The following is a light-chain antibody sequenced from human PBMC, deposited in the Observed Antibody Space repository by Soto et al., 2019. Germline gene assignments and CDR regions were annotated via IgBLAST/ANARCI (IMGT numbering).Light chain of an antibody. J-gene: IGKJ1*01. V-gene: IGKV3-20*01. CDR2: GAS. CDR3: QQYGSSRGT. CDR1: QSVAGRY. Sequence: EIVLTQSPGTLSLSPGERATLSCRASQSVAGRYLAWYQQKPGQAPRLLIYGASNRATGIPDGFSGSGSGTDFTLTISRLQPEDFAVYYCQQYGSSRGTFGQGTKVEIK.